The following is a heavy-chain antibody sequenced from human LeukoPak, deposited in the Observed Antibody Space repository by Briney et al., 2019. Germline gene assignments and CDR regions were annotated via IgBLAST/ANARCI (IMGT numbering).Heavy chain of an antibody. CDR1: GFTFSSYA. CDR3: AKDGGLWVSAHWGDS. V-gene: IGHV3-23*01. D-gene: IGHD7-27*01. Sequence: PGGSLRLSCAASGFTFSSYAMHWVRQAPGKGLEWVSTITTSDGNTYYADSVKGRFTASRDNSKNTLFLQMNSLRAEDTAVYYCAKDGGLWVSAHWGDSWGQGTLVTVSS. J-gene: IGHJ4*02. CDR2: ITTSDGNT.